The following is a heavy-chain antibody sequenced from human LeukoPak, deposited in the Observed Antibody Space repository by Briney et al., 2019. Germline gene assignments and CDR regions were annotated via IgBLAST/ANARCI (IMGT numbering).Heavy chain of an antibody. Sequence: SETLSLTCTVSGGSMSSHYWSWIRQPPGKGLEWIGYIFHSGGTSYNPSLKSRVTTSVDTSKNQFSLKLSSVTAADTALYYCARGRAWFDPWGQGTLVSVSS. CDR2: IFHSGGT. V-gene: IGHV4-59*11. CDR3: ARGRAWFDP. J-gene: IGHJ5*02. CDR1: GGSMSSHY.